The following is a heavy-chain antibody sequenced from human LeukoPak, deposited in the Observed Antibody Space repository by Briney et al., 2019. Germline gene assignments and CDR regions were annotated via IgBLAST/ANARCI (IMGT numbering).Heavy chain of an antibody. Sequence: SETLSLTCAVYGGSFSGYYWSWIRQPPGKGLEWIGEINHSGSTNYNPSLKSRVTISVDTSKNQFSLKLSSVTAADTAVYYCARTKKLWFGESVRFDPWGQGTLVTASS. V-gene: IGHV4-34*01. CDR2: INHSGST. CDR3: ARTKKLWFGESVRFDP. D-gene: IGHD3-10*01. CDR1: GGSFSGYY. J-gene: IGHJ5*02.